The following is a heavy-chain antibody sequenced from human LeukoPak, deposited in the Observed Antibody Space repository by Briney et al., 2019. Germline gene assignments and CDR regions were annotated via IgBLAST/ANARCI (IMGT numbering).Heavy chain of an antibody. Sequence: PSETLSLTCTVSGASISGYYWSWIRQPPGKGLEWIGYIDDSGSANYNPSLKSRATISGDTSKNQFYLRLRFVTAADTAMYYCARDRPFGAWGQGTQVTVSS. D-gene: IGHD3-10*01. CDR1: GASISGYY. J-gene: IGHJ5*02. CDR2: IDDSGSA. V-gene: IGHV4-59*01. CDR3: ARDRPFGA.